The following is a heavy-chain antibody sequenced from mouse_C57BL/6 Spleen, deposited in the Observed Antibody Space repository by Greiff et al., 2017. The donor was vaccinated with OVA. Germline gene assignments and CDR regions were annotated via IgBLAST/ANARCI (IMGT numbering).Heavy chain of an antibody. D-gene: IGHD3-3*01. V-gene: IGHV1-7*01. CDR3: ARGLGNLGY. J-gene: IGHJ2*01. CDR2: INPSSGYT. CDR1: GYTFTSYW. Sequence: VQLKQSGPELAKPGASVTLSCTASGYTFTSYWMHWVKQRPGQGLEWIGYINPSSGYTNYNQKFKDKATLTADKSSSTAYMQLSRLTYADSAVYYCARGLGNLGYWGQGTTLTVSS.